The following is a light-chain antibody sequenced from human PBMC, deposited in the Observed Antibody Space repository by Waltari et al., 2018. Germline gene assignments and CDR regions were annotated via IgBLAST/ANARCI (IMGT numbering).Light chain of an antibody. Sequence: EVVLTQSPGTLSLSPGERATLSCRASESVRRALIWYQQKPGQAPRLLIYDTSTRATGVPDKFSGSGAWTDVSLTIIRLEPEDFAVYYCQHNVRLPVTFGQGTKVEIK. V-gene: IGKV3-20*01. J-gene: IGKJ1*01. CDR3: QHNVRLPVT. CDR1: ESVRRA. CDR2: DTS.